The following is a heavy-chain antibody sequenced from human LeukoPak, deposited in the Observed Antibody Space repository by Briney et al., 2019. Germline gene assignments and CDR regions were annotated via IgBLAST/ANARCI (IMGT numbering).Heavy chain of an antibody. CDR2: ITPILGIA. CDR3: ARDPTKGRYSYGRHFYYYMDV. J-gene: IGHJ6*03. D-gene: IGHD5-18*01. Sequence: GASVKVSCKASGGTFSSYAISWVRQAPGQGLEWMGRITPILGIANYAQKFQGRVTITADKSTSTAYMELSSLRSEDTAVYYCARDPTKGRYSYGRHFYYYMDVWGKGTTVTVSS. V-gene: IGHV1-69*04. CDR1: GGTFSSYA.